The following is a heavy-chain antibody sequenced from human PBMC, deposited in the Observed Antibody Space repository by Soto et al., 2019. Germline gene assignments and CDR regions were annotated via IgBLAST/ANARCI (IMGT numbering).Heavy chain of an antibody. D-gene: IGHD1-1*01. CDR3: AATVEYYYYCYGMDV. Sequence: GASVKVSCKASGYTFTSYYMHWVRQAPGQGLEWMGIINPSGGSTSYAQKFQGRVTMTRDTSTSTVYMELSSLRSEDTAVYYCAATVEYYYYCYGMDVWGQGTTVIVYS. J-gene: IGHJ6*01. CDR2: INPSGGST. V-gene: IGHV1-46*01. CDR1: GYTFTSYY.